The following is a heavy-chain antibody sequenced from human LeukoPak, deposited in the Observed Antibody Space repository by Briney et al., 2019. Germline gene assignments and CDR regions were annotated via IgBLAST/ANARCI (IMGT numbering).Heavy chain of an antibody. CDR3: ARFFGSGSPFDP. D-gene: IGHD3-10*01. V-gene: IGHV3-53*04. Sequence: GGSLRLSCEASGISVSVNYMSWVRQALGKGLEWVSIIYGGGNTFYADSVKGRFTISRNKSTNTLSLQMNSLRTEDTAVYHCARFFGSGSPFDPWGQGTLVTVAS. CDR2: IYGGGNT. J-gene: IGHJ5*02. CDR1: GISVSVNY.